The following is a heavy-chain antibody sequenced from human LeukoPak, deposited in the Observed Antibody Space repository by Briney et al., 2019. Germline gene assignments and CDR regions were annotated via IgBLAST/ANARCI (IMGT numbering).Heavy chain of an antibody. D-gene: IGHD2-15*01. CDR3: ARHCSGGSCPYDY. V-gene: IGHV1-69*04. CDR2: IIPILGIA. J-gene: IGHJ4*02. Sequence: GASVKVSCKASGGTLSSYAISWVRQAPGQGLEWMGRIIPILGIANYAQKFQGRVTITADKSTSTAYMELSSLRSEDTAVYYCARHCSGGSCPYDYWGQGTLVTVSS. CDR1: GGTLSSYA.